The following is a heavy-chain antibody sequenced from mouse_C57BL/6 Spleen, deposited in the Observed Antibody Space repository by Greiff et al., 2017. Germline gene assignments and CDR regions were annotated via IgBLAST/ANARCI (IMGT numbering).Heavy chain of an antibody. CDR2: INPSTGGT. Sequence: VQLKESGPELVKPGASVKISCKASGYSFTGYYMNWVKQSPEKSLEWIGEINPSTGGTTYNQKFKAKATLTVDKSSSTAYMQLKSLTSEDSAVYYCAREEYGYDEYYFDYWGQGTTLTVSS. D-gene: IGHD2-2*01. J-gene: IGHJ2*01. CDR1: GYSFTGYY. CDR3: AREEYGYDEYYFDY. V-gene: IGHV1-42*01.